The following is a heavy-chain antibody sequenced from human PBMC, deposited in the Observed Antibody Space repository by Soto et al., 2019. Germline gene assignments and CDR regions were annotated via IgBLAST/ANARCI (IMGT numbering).Heavy chain of an antibody. Sequence: QVQLVESGGGVVQPGGSQRLSCVASGFSFGTYAMHWVRQAPGKGLGWVGVASYDGTTKYYADSVKGRFTISRDNYLNTVYLQMDSLAAEDSAVYYCARSTSSCGWVGYNFDYWGQGTLVTVSS. D-gene: IGHD5-18*01. J-gene: IGHJ4*02. CDR3: ARSTSSCGWVGYNFDY. V-gene: IGHV3-30*03. CDR2: ASYDGTTK. CDR1: GFSFGTYA.